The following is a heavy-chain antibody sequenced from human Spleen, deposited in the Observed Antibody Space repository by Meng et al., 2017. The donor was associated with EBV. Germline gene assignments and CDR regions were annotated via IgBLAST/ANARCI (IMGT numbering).Heavy chain of an antibody. J-gene: IGHJ4*02. V-gene: IGHV1-46*01. CDR3: ARGPVGMITYFDY. D-gene: IGHD3-16*01. CDR1: GYTFINYY. Sequence: VKLGQFGAEGKKPGASVKVSCKAPGYTFINYYIHWVRQAPGQGLEWMGIIDASGGDARYAQKFQGRVTMTRDTSTSTVYMDLSSLRSEDTAVYYCARGPVGMITYFDYWGQGTLVTVSS. CDR2: IDASGGDA.